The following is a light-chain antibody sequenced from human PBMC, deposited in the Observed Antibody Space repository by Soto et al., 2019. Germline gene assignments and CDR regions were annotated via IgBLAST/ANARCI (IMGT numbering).Light chain of an antibody. Sequence: QLVLTQSPSASASLGASVKLTCTLSSGHSRYAIAWQQQQPEKGPRYLMKLNSDGRHSKGDGIPDRFSGSSSGAERYLTISSLQSEDEADYYCQTWDTDIVLFGGGTNLTVL. CDR1: SGHSRYA. J-gene: IGLJ2*01. CDR2: LNSDGRH. V-gene: IGLV4-69*01. CDR3: QTWDTDIVL.